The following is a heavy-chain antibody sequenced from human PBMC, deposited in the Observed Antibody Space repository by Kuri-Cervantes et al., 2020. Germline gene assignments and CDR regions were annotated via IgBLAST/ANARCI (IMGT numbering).Heavy chain of an antibody. D-gene: IGHD5-12*01. CDR2: ISSSSSYI. V-gene: IGHV3-21*01. CDR3: ARDQVPYSGYDSPFDY. J-gene: IGHJ4*02. CDR1: GFTFSSYA. Sequence: GESLKISCAASGFTFSSYAMHWVRQAPGKGLEWVSSISSSSSYIYYADSVKGRFTISRDNAKNSLYLQMNSLKAEDTAVYYCARDQVPYSGYDSPFDYWGQGTLVTVSS.